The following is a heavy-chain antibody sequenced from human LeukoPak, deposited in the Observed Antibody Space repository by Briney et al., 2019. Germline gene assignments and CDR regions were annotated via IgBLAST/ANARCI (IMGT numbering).Heavy chain of an antibody. CDR3: ARWRGAQSEFDY. D-gene: IGHD3-3*01. CDR2: LKESGIEK. CDR1: GFMFSRYS. Sequence: GGSLRLSCVGSGFMFSRYSMGWVRQAPGKGLEFVAHLKESGIEKEYVDSVKGRFTISRDNAENLLCLQMNSLRAEDTALYFCARWRGAQSEFDYWGQGTQVTVSS. J-gene: IGHJ4*02. V-gene: IGHV3-7*01.